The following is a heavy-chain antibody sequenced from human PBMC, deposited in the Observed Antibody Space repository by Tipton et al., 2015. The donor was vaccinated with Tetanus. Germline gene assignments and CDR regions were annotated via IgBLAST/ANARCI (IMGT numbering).Heavy chain of an antibody. CDR2: IDPNSGGT. CDR1: GYTFTGYY. V-gene: IGHV1-2*02. Sequence: QLVQSGAEVKKPGASVKVSCKASGYTFTGYYMYWVRQAPGQGLEWMGWIDPNSGGTVYAQKIQGRVTMTRDTSISTAYMGLRSLRSDDTAVYYCARDRGDYIYYGMDVWGPGTTVTVS. D-gene: IGHD3-22*01. J-gene: IGHJ6*02. CDR3: ARDRGDYIYYGMDV.